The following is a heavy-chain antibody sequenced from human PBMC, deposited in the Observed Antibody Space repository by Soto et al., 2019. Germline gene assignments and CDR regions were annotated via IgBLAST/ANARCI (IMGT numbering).Heavy chain of an antibody. CDR2: IGTAGDT. Sequence: GGSLRLSCAASGFTFSSYDMHWVRQATGKGLEWVSAIGTAGDTYYPGSVKGRFTISRENAKNSLYLQMNNLRAGDTAVYYCARSALVATSYWYFDLWGRGTLVTVSS. V-gene: IGHV3-13*01. CDR1: GFTFSSYD. CDR3: ARSALVATSYWYFDL. J-gene: IGHJ2*01. D-gene: IGHD5-12*01.